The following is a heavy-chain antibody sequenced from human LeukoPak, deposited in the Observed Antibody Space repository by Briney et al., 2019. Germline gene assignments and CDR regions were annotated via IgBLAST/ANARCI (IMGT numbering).Heavy chain of an antibody. V-gene: IGHV1-18*01. CDR2: VSAYNGNT. J-gene: IGHJ5*02. CDR1: GYTFTSYG. D-gene: IGHD3-22*01. Sequence: ASVKVSCKASGYTFTSYGISWVRQAPGQGLEWMGWVSAYNGNTNYAQKPQGRVTMTTDTSTSTAYMELRSLRSDDTAVYYCAVGGYTMIELDPWGQGTLVTVSS. CDR3: AVGGYTMIELDP.